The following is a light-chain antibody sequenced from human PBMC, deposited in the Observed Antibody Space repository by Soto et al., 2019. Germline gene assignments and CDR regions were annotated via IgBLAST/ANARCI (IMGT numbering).Light chain of an antibody. CDR2: GAS. Sequence: GMKQPPAPLSVAPGERTTRSCRASETVATNLAWYQQQPDQAPRLLISGASTRAAGISDRFRGSGSGTEFTLPISSLRSEDSALYYCQQYFEWPPMTFGQGTKV. CDR1: ETVATN. J-gene: IGKJ1*01. CDR3: QQYFEWPPMT. V-gene: IGKV3-15*01.